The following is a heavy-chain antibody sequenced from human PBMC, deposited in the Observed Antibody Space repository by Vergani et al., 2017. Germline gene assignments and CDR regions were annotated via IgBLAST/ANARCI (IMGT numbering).Heavy chain of an antibody. V-gene: IGHV3-30*02. D-gene: IGHD3/OR15-3a*01. Sequence: QVQLVESGGGVVQPGGSLRLSCGAFGFTSSNYGMHWVRQAPGKGLEWVTFIRYDGSNTYYADSVKCRFAISRDNSKNTLFLQMNSLRPKDTAVYYCARDTGTGSQYFDYWGQGTLVTVSS. CDR1: GFTSSNYG. J-gene: IGHJ4*02. CDR3: ARDTGTGSQYFDY. CDR2: IRYDGSNT.